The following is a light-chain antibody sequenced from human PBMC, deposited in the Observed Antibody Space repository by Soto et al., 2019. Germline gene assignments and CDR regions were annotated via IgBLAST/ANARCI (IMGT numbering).Light chain of an antibody. V-gene: IGLV2-14*01. J-gene: IGLJ3*02. CDR2: EVS. CDR1: SSDVGGYKY. CDR3: SSYTSSSTLV. Sequence: QSALTQPASVSGSTGQAITISCTGTSSDVGGYKYVSWYQQHPGRAPKLMIFEVSNRPSGVSNRFSGSKSGNTASLTISRLHAEDEADYYCSSYTSSSTLVFGGGTKLTVL.